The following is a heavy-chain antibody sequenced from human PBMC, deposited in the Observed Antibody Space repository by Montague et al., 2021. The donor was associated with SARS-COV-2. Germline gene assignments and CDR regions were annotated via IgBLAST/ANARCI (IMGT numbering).Heavy chain of an antibody. D-gene: IGHD3-9*01. CDR1: GGSIDSGSYY. CDR3: ARDTRPNFAYYDILAGDYYYYGIDV. J-gene: IGHJ6*04. V-gene: IGHV4-61*02. CDR2: ISTSGNT. Sequence: TLSLTCTVSGGSIDSGSYYWGWIRQAAGTGLEWIGRISTSGNTKYTTSLKSRVTISVDTSQYQFSLKMYSVTAADTAVYYCARDTRPNFAYYDILAGDYYYYGIDVWGKGTTVTVSS.